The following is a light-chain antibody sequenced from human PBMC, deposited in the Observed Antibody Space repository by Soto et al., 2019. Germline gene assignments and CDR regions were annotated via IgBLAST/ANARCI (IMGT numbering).Light chain of an antibody. J-gene: IGKJ3*01. Sequence: AIPMTQSPSSLSGAVGGRVTITCRASQGIKNDTNWYQQKPGKAPQLLIYGASTLQRGVPSRFSGSGSGIDFTLTISSVQPEDFATYYSLQDFKYPLTFGPGTRVDL. CDR1: QGIKND. V-gene: IGKV1-6*01. CDR2: GAS. CDR3: LQDFKYPLT.